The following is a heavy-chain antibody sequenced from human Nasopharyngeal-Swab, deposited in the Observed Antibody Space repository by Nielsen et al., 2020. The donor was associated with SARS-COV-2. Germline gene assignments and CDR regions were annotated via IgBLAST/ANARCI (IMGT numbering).Heavy chain of an antibody. D-gene: IGHD2-15*01. V-gene: IGHV1-46*01. Sequence: ASVKVSCKASGYTFTRYYIHWVRQAPGQGLEWMGIINPGGGSARYSQNFQGRVTMTRDTSTSTVCMELSSLRSEDTAVYYCARGGDPREVVAATDCFDLWGQGTPVTVSS. J-gene: IGHJ5*02. CDR2: INPGGGSA. CDR1: GYTFTRYY. CDR3: ARGGDPREVVAATDCFDL.